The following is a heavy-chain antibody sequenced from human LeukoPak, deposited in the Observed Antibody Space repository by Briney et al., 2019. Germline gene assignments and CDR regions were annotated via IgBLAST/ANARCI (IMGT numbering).Heavy chain of an antibody. Sequence: GASVKVSCKASGGTFSSYAISWVRQAPGQGLEWMGGIIPIFGTANYVQKFQGRVTITADESTSTAYMELSSLRSEDTAVYYCARYPTGDCSSTSCYTWWFDPWGQGTLVTVSS. CDR3: ARYPTGDCSSTSCYTWWFDP. D-gene: IGHD2-2*02. J-gene: IGHJ5*02. CDR2: IIPIFGTA. CDR1: GGTFSSYA. V-gene: IGHV1-69*13.